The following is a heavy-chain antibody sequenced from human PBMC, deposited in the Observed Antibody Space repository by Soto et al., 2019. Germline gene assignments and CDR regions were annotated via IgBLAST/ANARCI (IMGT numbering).Heavy chain of an antibody. CDR1: GYIFTSYW. Sequence: GESLKISCKGSGYIFTSYWIAWVSQMSGKGLEWMGIIYPGDSDTRYSPSFQGQVTISADKSISTAYLQWSSLKASDTAMYYCARTYYSSGWYHAFDVWGQGTMVTVSS. CDR3: ARTYYSSGWYHAFDV. V-gene: IGHV5-51*01. CDR2: IYPGDSDT. J-gene: IGHJ3*01. D-gene: IGHD6-19*01.